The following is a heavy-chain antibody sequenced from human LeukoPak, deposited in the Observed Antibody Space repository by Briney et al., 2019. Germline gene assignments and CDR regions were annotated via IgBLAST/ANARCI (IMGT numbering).Heavy chain of an antibody. D-gene: IGHD3-10*01. CDR2: INPNSGGT. V-gene: IGHV1-2*02. CDR3: ARADVLLWFGEPNDAFDI. Sequence: ASVKVSCKASGYTFTGYYMHWVRQAPGQGLEWMGWINPNSGGTNYAQKLQGRVTMTTDTSTSTAYMELRSLRSDDTAVYYCARADVLLWFGEPNDAFDIWGQGTMVTVSS. CDR1: GYTFTGYY. J-gene: IGHJ3*02.